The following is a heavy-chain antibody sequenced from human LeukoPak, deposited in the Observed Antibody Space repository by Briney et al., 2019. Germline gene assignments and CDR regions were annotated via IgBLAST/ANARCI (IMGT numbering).Heavy chain of an antibody. CDR2: ISYIGST. CDR3: ARDLVTVTKGFDI. V-gene: IGHV4-59*11. Sequence: PSETLSLTCTVSGDSFSSHYWTWIRQPPGKGLEWIGYISYIGSTNYNPSLKSRVTISIDTSKNQFSLKLTSVTAADTAVYYCARDLVTVTKGFDIWGQGTMVTVSS. CDR1: GDSFSSHY. D-gene: IGHD4-17*01. J-gene: IGHJ3*02.